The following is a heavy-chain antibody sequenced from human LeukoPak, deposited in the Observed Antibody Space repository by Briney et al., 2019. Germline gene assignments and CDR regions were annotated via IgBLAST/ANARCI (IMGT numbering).Heavy chain of an antibody. D-gene: IGHD5-18*01. Sequence: ASVKVSCKASGYTFTSYAMNWVRQAPGQGLEWMGWINTNTGNPTYAQGFTGRFVFSLDTSVSTAYLQISSLKAEDTAVYYCARAYKYEGIQLLYYFDYWGQGTLVTVSS. V-gene: IGHV7-4-1*02. CDR2: INTNTGNP. CDR3: ARAYKYEGIQLLYYFDY. CDR1: GYTFTSYA. J-gene: IGHJ4*02.